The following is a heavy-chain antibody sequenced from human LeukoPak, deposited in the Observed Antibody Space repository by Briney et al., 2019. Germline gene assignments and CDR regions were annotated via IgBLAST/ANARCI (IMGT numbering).Heavy chain of an antibody. Sequence: SETLSLTCTVSGGSISSSGYYWGWIRQPPGKGLEWIGSIYSSGSTYYNPSLKSRVTISINTSKNQFSLKLNSVTAADTAVYYCARTTTVRGTYYMDVWGKGTTVTISS. J-gene: IGHJ6*03. D-gene: IGHD3-10*01. CDR1: GGSISSSGYY. CDR2: IYSSGST. V-gene: IGHV4-39*07. CDR3: ARTTTVRGTYYMDV.